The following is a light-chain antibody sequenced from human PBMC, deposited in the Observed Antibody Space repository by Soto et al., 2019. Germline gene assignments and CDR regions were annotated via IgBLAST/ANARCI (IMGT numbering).Light chain of an antibody. CDR1: QGIGRW. V-gene: IGKV1D-12*01. CDR3: QQADSFPLT. CDR2: DAS. Sequence: DIQMTQSPSSVSASIGDRVTITCRASQGIGRWLAWYQQKPGKAPKLLIYDASSLQSGVPSRFSGRGSGTDFTLTIDILQPEDFATYFCQQADSFPLTFGGGTKVDI. J-gene: IGKJ4*01.